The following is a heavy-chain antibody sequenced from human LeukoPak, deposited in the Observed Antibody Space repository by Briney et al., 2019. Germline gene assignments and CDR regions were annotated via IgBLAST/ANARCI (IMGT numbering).Heavy chain of an antibody. CDR2: IYYSGST. D-gene: IGHD3-10*01. J-gene: IGHJ5*02. Sequence: SETLSLTCTVSGGSISSYYWSWIRQPPGKGLDWIGYIYYSGSTNYNPSLKSRVTISVDTSKNQFSLKLSSVTAADTAVYYCARAPLLWFGDLETGINWFDPWGQGTLVTVSS. CDR3: ARAPLLWFGDLETGINWFDP. CDR1: GGSISSYY. V-gene: IGHV4-59*01.